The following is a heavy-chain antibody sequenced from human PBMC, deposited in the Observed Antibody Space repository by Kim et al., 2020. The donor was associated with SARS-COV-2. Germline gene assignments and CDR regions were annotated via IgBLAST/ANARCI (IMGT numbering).Heavy chain of an antibody. V-gene: IGHV4-39*01. J-gene: IGHJ6*02. Sequence: SRVTISVDTSKNQFSLKLSSVTAADTAVYYCARLAGTAMATYYYYYGMDVWGQGTTVTVSS. D-gene: IGHD5-18*01. CDR3: ARLAGTAMATYYYYYGMDV.